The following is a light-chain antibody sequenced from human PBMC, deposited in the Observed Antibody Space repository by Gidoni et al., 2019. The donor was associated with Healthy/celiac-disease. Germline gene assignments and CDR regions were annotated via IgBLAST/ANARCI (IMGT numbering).Light chain of an antibody. J-gene: IGLJ1*01. CDR1: SSNIGAGYD. Sequence: QSVLTQPPSVSGAPGQRVTISCTGSSSNIGAGYDVHWYQQLPGTAPKLLIYCNSNRPSGVPDRFSGSKSGTSASLAITGLQAEDEADYYCQSYDSSLSGSEVFGTGTKVTVL. V-gene: IGLV1-40*01. CDR3: QSYDSSLSGSEV. CDR2: CNS.